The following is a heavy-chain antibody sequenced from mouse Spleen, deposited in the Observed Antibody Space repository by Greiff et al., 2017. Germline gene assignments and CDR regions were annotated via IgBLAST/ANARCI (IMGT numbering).Heavy chain of an antibody. Sequence: VQLKQSGAELVKPGASVKLSCTTSGFNIKDYFIHWVKQRTEQGLEWIGRIDPEDGETKYAPNFQGKATITADTSSNTAYLQFSSLTSEDTAVYYCATYYGNLAWFPYWGQGTLVTVSA. J-gene: IGHJ3*01. CDR3: ATYYGNLAWFPY. CDR1: GFNIKDYF. CDR2: IDPEDGET. V-gene: IGHV14-2*01. D-gene: IGHD2-1*01.